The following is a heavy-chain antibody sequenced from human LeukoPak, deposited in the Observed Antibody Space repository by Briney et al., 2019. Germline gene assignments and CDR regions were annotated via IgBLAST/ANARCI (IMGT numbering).Heavy chain of an antibody. D-gene: IGHD1-26*01. CDR1: GGSINSYY. CDR2: IYYSGSP. CDR3: ARDRLSGSYWGDAFDI. J-gene: IGHJ3*02. Sequence: SETLSLTCTVSGGSINSYYWNWIRQPPGKGLELIGYIYYSGSPTYNPSLKSRVTISVDTSKNQFSLKLSSVTAADAAVYYCARDRLSGSYWGDAFDIWGQGTMVTVSS. V-gene: IGHV4-59*12.